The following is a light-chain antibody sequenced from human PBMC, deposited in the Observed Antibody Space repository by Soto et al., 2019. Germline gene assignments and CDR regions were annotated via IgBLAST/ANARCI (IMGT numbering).Light chain of an antibody. CDR1: SSNIGDNP. CDR2: IND. V-gene: IGLV1-44*01. J-gene: IGLJ1*01. CDR3: AAWHDSLNPL. Sequence: QSVLTQPPSASGTPGQRITISCSGSSSNIGDNPVNWYQQLPGAAPKLLIYINDQRPSGVPDRFSGSKSGTSASLAISGLQPEDEADYYFAAWHDSLNPLFGTGTKVTVL.